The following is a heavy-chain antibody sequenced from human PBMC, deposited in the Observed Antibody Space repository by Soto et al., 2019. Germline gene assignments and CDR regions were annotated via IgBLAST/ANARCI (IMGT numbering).Heavy chain of an antibody. CDR2: IYYSGST. Sequence: SETLSLTCTVSGGSISSGGYYWSWIRQHPGKGLEWIGYIYYSGSTYYNPSLKSRVTISVDTSKNQFSLKLSSVTAADTAVYYCARETLSSSSWYDWFDPWGQGTLVTDSS. V-gene: IGHV4-31*03. CDR3: ARETLSSSSWYDWFDP. D-gene: IGHD6-13*01. J-gene: IGHJ5*02. CDR1: GGSISSGGYY.